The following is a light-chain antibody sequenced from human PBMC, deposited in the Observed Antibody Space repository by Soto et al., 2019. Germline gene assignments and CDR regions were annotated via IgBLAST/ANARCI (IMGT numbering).Light chain of an antibody. CDR2: DVS. CDR1: SSDVGGYNY. CDR3: SSYTSSSTLPYV. J-gene: IGLJ1*01. V-gene: IGLV2-14*01. Sequence: QSAVTQPASVSGSRGQSITISCTGTSSDVGGYNYVSWYQQHPGKAPKLMIYDVSNRPSGVSNRFSGSKSGNTASLTISGLQAGDEADYYCSSYTSSSTLPYVFGTGTKVTVL.